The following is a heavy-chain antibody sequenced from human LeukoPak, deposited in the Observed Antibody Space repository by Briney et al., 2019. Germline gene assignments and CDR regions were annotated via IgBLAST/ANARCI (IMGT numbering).Heavy chain of an antibody. CDR1: GFTFSNYA. J-gene: IGHJ4*02. CDR3: AKGIIGYSSDPFDY. Sequence: GGSLRLSCAASGFTFSNYAMSWARQAPGKGLEWVSSFTVSGGNTHYADSVKGRFTISRDNSKNTLYLQMNSLRAEDTAVYYCAKGIIGYSSDPFDYWGQGTLVTVSS. V-gene: IGHV3-23*01. CDR2: FTVSGGNT. D-gene: IGHD6-19*01.